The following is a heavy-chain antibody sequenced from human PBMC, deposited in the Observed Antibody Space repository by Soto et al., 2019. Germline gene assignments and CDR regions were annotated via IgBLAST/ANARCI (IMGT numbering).Heavy chain of an antibody. V-gene: IGHV1-46*01. CDR3: ARTTVTREDAFDI. J-gene: IGHJ3*02. D-gene: IGHD4-17*01. Sequence: ASVKVSCKASGYTFTIYYMHWVLQAPGQGLEWMGMINPSGGSTSYAQKFQGRVTMTRDTSTSTVYMELSSLRSEDTAVYYCARTTVTREDAFDIWGQGTMVTVSS. CDR2: INPSGGST. CDR1: GYTFTIYY.